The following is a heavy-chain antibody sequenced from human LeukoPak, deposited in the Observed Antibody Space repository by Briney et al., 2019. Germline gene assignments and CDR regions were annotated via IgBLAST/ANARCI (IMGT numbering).Heavy chain of an antibody. CDR3: ARRQGTTLNFDY. D-gene: IGHD1-1*01. J-gene: IGHJ4*02. V-gene: IGHV1-18*01. CDR1: GYTFSSYG. Sequence: ASVKVSCKASGYTFSSYGFSWVRQAPGQGLEWMGWINAYNGNTNYAQNLQGRVTMTTDTSTSTAYMELRSLRSDDTAVYYCARRQGTTLNFDYWGRGTLVTVSS. CDR2: INAYNGNT.